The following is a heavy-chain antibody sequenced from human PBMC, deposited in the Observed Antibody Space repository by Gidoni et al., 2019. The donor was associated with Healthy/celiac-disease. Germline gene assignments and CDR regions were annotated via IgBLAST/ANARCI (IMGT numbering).Heavy chain of an antibody. D-gene: IGHD1-26*01. CDR3: ARDSIGSSYSYYGMDV. CDR2: ISISSSYI. V-gene: IGHV3-21*01. J-gene: IGHJ6*02. Sequence: EVQLVESGGGLVKPGGSQRLSCAASGSTFRSYSMNWGRQAPGKGLEGVSSISISSSYIYYADSVKGRFTISSDNAMNSLYLQMNSLSAEDTAVYYCARDSIGSSYSYYGMDVWGQGTTVTVSS. CDR1: GSTFRSYS.